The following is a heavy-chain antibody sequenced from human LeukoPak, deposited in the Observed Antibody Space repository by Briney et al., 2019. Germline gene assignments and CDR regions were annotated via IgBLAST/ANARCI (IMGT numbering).Heavy chain of an antibody. J-gene: IGHJ3*01. CDR3: ARDSGSAYFYGSETYYYDSFDF. Sequence: GGSLRLSCTVSGFRFSSYWMTWVRQAPGKGLEWVANIRQDESEKYYADSVKGRFTISRDNAKNSLYLQMNSLRAEDTAIYFCARDSGSAYFYGSETYYYDSFDFWGQGTTVTVSS. V-gene: IGHV3-7*01. CDR1: GFRFSSYW. D-gene: IGHD3-10*01. CDR2: IRQDESEK.